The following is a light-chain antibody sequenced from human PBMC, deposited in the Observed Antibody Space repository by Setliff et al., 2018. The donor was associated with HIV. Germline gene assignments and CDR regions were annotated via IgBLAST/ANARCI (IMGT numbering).Light chain of an antibody. J-gene: IGLJ1*01. Sequence: SALTQPHSVSGSPGQSVTISCTGSSSDVGGYNYVSWYQQHPGKAPKVMIYDVSKRPSGVPDRFSGSKSDNTASLTISGLQAEDEADYYCCSYADNFNYVFGGGTKVTVL. CDR3: CSYADNFNYV. V-gene: IGLV2-11*01. CDR2: DVS. CDR1: SSDVGGYNY.